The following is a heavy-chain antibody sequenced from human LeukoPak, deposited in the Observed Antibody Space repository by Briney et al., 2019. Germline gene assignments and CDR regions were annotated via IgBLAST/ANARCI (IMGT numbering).Heavy chain of an antibody. J-gene: IGHJ4*02. Sequence: GGSLRLSCAASGFTVSSNYMSWVRQAPGKGLEWVSVIYSDNSTYYADSVKGRFTISRDNSKNTLYLQMNSLRAEDTAVYYCAKEGSSWFFDYWGQGTLVTVSS. D-gene: IGHD6-13*01. CDR1: GFTVSSNY. CDR3: AKEGSSWFFDY. V-gene: IGHV3-66*01. CDR2: IYSDNST.